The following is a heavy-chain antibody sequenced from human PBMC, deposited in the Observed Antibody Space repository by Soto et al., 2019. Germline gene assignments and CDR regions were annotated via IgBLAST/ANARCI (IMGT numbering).Heavy chain of an antibody. J-gene: IGHJ4*02. CDR1: GFTFTTFG. V-gene: IGHV3-30*18. CDR2: ITYDGSKK. CDR3: AKDRLGGNFDY. Sequence: GGSLRLSCAASGFTFTTFGIHWVRQAPGKGLECVAVITYDGSKKYSDSVKGRFTISRDTSEHVFYLQMNSLRTDDTAVYYCAKDRLGGNFDYWGQGTQVTVS.